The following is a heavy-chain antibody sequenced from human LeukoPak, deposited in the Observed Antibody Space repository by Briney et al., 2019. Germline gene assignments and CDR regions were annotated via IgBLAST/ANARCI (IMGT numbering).Heavy chain of an antibody. J-gene: IGHJ4*02. D-gene: IGHD1-7*01. CDR1: GYTFTNYG. CDR3: ATGGSNWNYQYYFEY. CDR2: ISPYNGKT. V-gene: IGHV1-18*01. Sequence: ASVKVSCKTSGYTFTNYGINWVRQAPGQGLEWMGWISPYNGKTEFAQKFQGGVTMTTDTSTTTVYMELRSLRSDDTAVYYCATGGSNWNYQYYFEYWGQGTLVTVSS.